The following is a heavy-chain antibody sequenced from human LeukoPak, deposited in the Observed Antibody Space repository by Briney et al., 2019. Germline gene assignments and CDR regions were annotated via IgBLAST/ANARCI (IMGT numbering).Heavy chain of an antibody. V-gene: IGHV4-59*01. CDR3: ARERSGDGYNWGGFDY. D-gene: IGHD5-24*01. CDR2: IYYSGST. J-gene: IGHJ4*02. CDR1: GGSISSYY. Sequence: TTSETLSLTCTVSGGSISSYYWSWIRQPPGKGLEWIGYIYYSGSTNYNPSLKSRVTISVDTSKNQFSLKLSSVTAADTAVYYCARERSGDGYNWGGFDYWGQGTLVTVSS.